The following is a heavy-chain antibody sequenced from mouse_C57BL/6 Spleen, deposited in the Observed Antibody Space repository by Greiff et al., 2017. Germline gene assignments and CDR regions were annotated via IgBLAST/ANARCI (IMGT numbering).Heavy chain of an antibody. Sequence: QVQLQQPGAELVRPGSSVKLSCKASGYTFTSYWMPWVKQRPIQGLEWIGNIDPSDSETHYNQKFKDKATLTVDKSSSTAYMQLSSLTSEDSAVYYCAREFWGVVATNFDVWGTGTTVTVSS. D-gene: IGHD1-1*01. J-gene: IGHJ1*03. CDR2: IDPSDSET. CDR3: AREFWGVVATNFDV. CDR1: GYTFTSYW. V-gene: IGHV1-52*01.